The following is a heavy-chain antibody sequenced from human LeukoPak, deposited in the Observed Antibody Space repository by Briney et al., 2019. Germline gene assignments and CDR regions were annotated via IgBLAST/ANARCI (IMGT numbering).Heavy chain of an antibody. V-gene: IGHV3-23*01. CDR2: ISGSGDST. D-gene: IGHD6-13*01. CDR1: GFTFRSYA. J-gene: IGHJ4*02. CDR3: AKATGAAGTRLIFDY. Sequence: PGGSLRLSCAASGFTFRSYAMSWVRQAPAKGLEWVSAISGSGDSTYYADSVTGRFTISRDNSKNTLYRQMNSLRAEDTAVYYCAKATGAAGTRLIFDYWGQGTLVTASS.